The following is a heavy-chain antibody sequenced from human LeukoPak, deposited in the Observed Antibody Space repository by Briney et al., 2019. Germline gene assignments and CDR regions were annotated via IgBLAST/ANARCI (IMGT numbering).Heavy chain of an antibody. CDR2: ISSSSSYI. CDR3: ARDHNGSGNYYATSYNFDY. Sequence: KTGGSLRLSCAAPRFTFSSYSMNWVRQAPGKGLEWVSSISSSSSYIYYADSVKGRFTISRDNAKNSLYLQMNSLRAEDTAVYFCARDHNGSGNYYATSYNFDYWGQGTLVTVSS. CDR1: RFTFSSYS. J-gene: IGHJ4*02. D-gene: IGHD3-10*01. V-gene: IGHV3-21*01.